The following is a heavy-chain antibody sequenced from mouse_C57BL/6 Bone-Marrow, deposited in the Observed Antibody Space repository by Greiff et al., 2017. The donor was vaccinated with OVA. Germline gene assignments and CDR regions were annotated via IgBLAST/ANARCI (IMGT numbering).Heavy chain of an antibody. D-gene: IGHD2-1*01. CDR3: ASVGNYLGAY. J-gene: IGHJ3*01. V-gene: IGHV1-9*01. CDR2: ILPGSGST. Sequence: QVQLQQSGAELMKPGASVKLSCKATGYTFTGYWIEWVKQRPGHGLEWIGEILPGSGSTNYNEKFKGKATLTADTSSNTAYMQLSSLTTEDSAICYCASVGNYLGAYWGQGTLVTVSA. CDR1: GYTFTGYW.